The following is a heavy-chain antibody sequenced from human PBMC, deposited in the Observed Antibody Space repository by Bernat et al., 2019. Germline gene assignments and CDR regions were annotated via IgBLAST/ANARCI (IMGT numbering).Heavy chain of an antibody. V-gene: IGHV3-30-3*01. D-gene: IGHD6-19*01. J-gene: IGHJ6*02. CDR2: ISYDGSNK. CDR3: AREGSSGWYVGSYYYYGMDV. CDR1: GFTFSSYA. Sequence: QVQLVESGGVVVQPGRSLRLSCAASGFTFSSYAMHWVRQAPGKGLEWVAVISYDGSNKYYADSVKGRFTISRDNSKNTLYLKMNSLRAEDTAVYYCAREGSSGWYVGSYYYYGMDVWGQGTTVTVSS.